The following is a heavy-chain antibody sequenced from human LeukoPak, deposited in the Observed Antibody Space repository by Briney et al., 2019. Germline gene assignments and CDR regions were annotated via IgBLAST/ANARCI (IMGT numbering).Heavy chain of an antibody. V-gene: IGHV4-59*01. CDR3: ARCKNYGAYLPLCGH. CDR1: GGSNSSYY. Sequence: PSETLSLTCTVSGGSNSSYYWSWIRQPPGKGLEWIGYIYYSGSTNYNPSLKSRVTISVDTSKNQFSLKLSSVTAADTAVYYCARCKNYGAYLPLCGHRGQATLVTVSS. D-gene: IGHD4-17*01. CDR2: IYYSGST. J-gene: IGHJ4*02.